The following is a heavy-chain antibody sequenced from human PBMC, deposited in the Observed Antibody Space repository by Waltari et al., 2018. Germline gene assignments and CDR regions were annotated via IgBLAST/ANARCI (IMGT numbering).Heavy chain of an antibody. Sequence: QVQLVQSGAEVKKPGASVKISCKTSEYTFTSSYIHWVRQAPGQGLEWMGIINPGGGSTIDAQKFQGRVTMTRDTSTSTVYMELSSLRSEDTAVYYCALDTGALWMDVWGQGTTVTVSS. CDR2: INPGGGST. J-gene: IGHJ6*02. CDR3: ALDTGALWMDV. CDR1: EYTFTSSY. V-gene: IGHV1-46*01. D-gene: IGHD2-21*01.